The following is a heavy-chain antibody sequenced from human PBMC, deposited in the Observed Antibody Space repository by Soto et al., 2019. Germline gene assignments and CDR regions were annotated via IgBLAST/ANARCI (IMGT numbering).Heavy chain of an antibody. D-gene: IGHD1-7*01. Sequence: WWSWVRQPPGKGLEWIGEIYHSGSTNYNPSLKSRVTISVDKSKNQFSLKLSSVTAADTAVYYCASHLITGTGTGFDYWGQGTLVTVSS. V-gene: IGHV4-4*02. CDR1: W. J-gene: IGHJ4*02. CDR2: IYHSGST. CDR3: ASHLITGTGTGFDY.